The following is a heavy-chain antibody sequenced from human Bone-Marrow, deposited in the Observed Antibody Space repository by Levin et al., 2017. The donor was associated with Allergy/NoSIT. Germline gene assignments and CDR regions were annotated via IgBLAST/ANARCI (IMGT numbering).Heavy chain of an antibody. CDR3: AKLPSLPTWFSAYYDDV. J-gene: IGHJ6*02. CDR2: ISSSGTNT. D-gene: IGHD1-26*01. V-gene: IGHV3-23*01. Sequence: GGSLRLSCAASGFSFTSSAMSWVRQAPGKGPEWVSAISSSGTNTYYANSVKGRFTISRDNSKNTLYLQMNSLRVEDTALYYCAKLPSLPTWFSAYYDDVWGQGTAVAVSS. CDR1: GFSFTSSA.